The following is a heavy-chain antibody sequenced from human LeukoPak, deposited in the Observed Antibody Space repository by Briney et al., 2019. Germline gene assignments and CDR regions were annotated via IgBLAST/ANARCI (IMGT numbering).Heavy chain of an antibody. CDR3: TRGGILWSSLGWFDP. V-gene: IGHV3-49*04. CDR1: GFTVSSNY. Sequence: GGSLRLSCAASGFTVSSNYMSWVRQAPGKGLEWVGFIRSKAYGGTTEYAASVKGRFTISRDDSKSIAYLQMNSLKTEDTAVYYCTRGGILWSSLGWFDPWGQGTLVTVSS. CDR2: IRSKAYGGTT. D-gene: IGHD3-10*01. J-gene: IGHJ5*02.